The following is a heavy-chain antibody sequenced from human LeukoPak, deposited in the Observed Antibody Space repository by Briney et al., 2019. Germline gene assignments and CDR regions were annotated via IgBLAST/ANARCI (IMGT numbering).Heavy chain of an antibody. CDR1: GDSVSSNSAA. Sequence: SQTLSLTSAISGDSVSSNSAAWNWIRQSPSRGLEWLGRTYYRSKWYNDYAVSVKSRITINPDTSKNQFSLQLNSVTPEDTAVYYCARDRGDSSSWYAPVGAFDIWGQGTMVTVSS. V-gene: IGHV6-1*01. D-gene: IGHD6-13*01. CDR3: ARDRGDSSSWYAPVGAFDI. CDR2: TYYRSKWYN. J-gene: IGHJ3*02.